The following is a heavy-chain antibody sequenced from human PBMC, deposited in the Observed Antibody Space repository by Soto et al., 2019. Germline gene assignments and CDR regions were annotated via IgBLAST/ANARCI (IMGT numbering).Heavy chain of an antibody. CDR3: ARDTLPASLPNYYGMDV. Sequence: QVQLVESGGGVVQPGRSLRLSCAASGFTFSSYAMHWVRQAPGKGLEWVAVISYDGSNKYYADSVKGRFTISRDNSKNTRYLQMNSLRAEDTAVYYCARDTLPASLPNYYGMDVWGQGTTVTVSS. CDR1: GFTFSSYA. D-gene: IGHD1-26*01. V-gene: IGHV3-30-3*01. CDR2: ISYDGSNK. J-gene: IGHJ6*02.